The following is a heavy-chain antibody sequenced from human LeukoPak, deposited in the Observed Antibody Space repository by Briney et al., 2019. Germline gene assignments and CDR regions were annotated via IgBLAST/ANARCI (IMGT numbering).Heavy chain of an antibody. CDR3: ARGARIWLQFKTSAGFDY. D-gene: IGHD5-24*01. CDR2: INPNSGGT. CDR1: GYTFTGYY. Sequence: ASVKVSCKASGYTFTGYYMHWVRQAPGQGLEWMGWINPNSGGTNYAQKLQGRVTMTTDTSTSTVYMELSSLRSEDTAVYYCARGARIWLQFKTSAGFDYWGQGTLLTVSS. J-gene: IGHJ4*02. V-gene: IGHV1-2*02.